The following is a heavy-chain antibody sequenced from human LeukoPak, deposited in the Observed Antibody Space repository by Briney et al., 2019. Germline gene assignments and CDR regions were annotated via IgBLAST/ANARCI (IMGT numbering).Heavy chain of an antibody. Sequence: SVKVSCKASGFTFTSSAMQWVRQARGQRLEWIGWIVVGSGNTNYAQKFQERVTITRDMSTSTAYMELSSLRSEDTAVYYCAATYYDILTGYYTLDYWGQGTLVTVSS. CDR2: IVVGSGNT. V-gene: IGHV1-58*02. CDR1: GFTFTSSA. CDR3: AATYYDILTGYYTLDY. D-gene: IGHD3-9*01. J-gene: IGHJ4*02.